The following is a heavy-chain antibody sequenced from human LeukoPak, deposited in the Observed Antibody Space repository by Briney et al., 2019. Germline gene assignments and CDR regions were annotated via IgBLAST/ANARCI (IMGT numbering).Heavy chain of an antibody. V-gene: IGHV4-31*03. J-gene: IGHJ3*02. CDR3: ATSSLGTYYYDSSGYLVAFDI. CDR1: GGSISSGGYY. CDR2: IYYSGST. D-gene: IGHD3-22*01. Sequence: PSETLSLTCTVSGGSISSGGYYWSWIRQHSGKGLEWIGYIYYSGSTYYNPSLKSRVTISVDTSKNQFSLKLSSVTAADTAVYYCATSSLGTYYYDSSGYLVAFDIWGQGTMVTVSS.